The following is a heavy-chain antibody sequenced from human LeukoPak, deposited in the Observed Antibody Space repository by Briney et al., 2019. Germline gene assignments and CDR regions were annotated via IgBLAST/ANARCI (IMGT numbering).Heavy chain of an antibody. D-gene: IGHD2-15*01. CDR1: GFTFSNAW. Sequence: GGSLRLSCAVSGFTFSNAWMTWVRPPPGKGLEWVGRIKSKTDGGTTDYAAPVKGRFAISRDDSKNTVYLHMNSLKTEDTAVYYCTTDPPCSSGTCTWHDYWGQGTLVTVSS. CDR3: TTDPPCSSGTCTWHDY. CDR2: IKSKTDGGTT. J-gene: IGHJ4*02. V-gene: IGHV3-15*01.